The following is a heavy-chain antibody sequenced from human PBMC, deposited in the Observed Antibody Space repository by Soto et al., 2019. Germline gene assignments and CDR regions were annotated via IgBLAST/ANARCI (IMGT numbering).Heavy chain of an antibody. CDR1: GGSISRGGYY. D-gene: IGHD3-3*01. J-gene: IGHJ3*02. CDR3: ARRGTYYDFWSGFVSGDRDAFDI. V-gene: IGHV4-31*03. Sequence: SETLSLTCTVSGGSISRGGYYWSWIRQHPGKGLEWIGYIYYSGSTYYNPSLKSRVTISVDTSKNQFSLKLSSVTAADTAVYYCARRGTYYDFWSGFVSGDRDAFDIWGQGTMVTVSS. CDR2: IYYSGST.